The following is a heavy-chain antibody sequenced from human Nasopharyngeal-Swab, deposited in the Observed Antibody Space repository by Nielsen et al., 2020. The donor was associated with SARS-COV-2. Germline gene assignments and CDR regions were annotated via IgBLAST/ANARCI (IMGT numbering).Heavy chain of an antibody. CDR1: GYTFTSYG. D-gene: IGHD2-2*01. V-gene: IGHV1-18*01. CDR2: ISAYNGNT. J-gene: IGHJ4*02. Sequence: ASVKVSCKASGYTFTSYGISLVRQAPGQGLEWMGWISAYNGNTNYAQKLQGRVTMTTDTSTSTAYMELRSLRSDDTAVYYCAREQAAMYYFDYWGQGTLVTVSS. CDR3: AREQAAMYYFDY.